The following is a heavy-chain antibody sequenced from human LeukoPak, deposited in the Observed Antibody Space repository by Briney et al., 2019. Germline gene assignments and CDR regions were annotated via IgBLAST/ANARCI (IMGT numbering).Heavy chain of an antibody. J-gene: IGHJ4*02. CDR1: GFTFSSYG. Sequence: TGGSLRLSCAASGFTFSSYGMHWVRQAPGKGLEWVAVISYDGSNKYYADSVKGRFTISRDNSKNTLYLQMNSLRAEDTAVYYCAKGSVVVAALDYWGQGTLVTVSS. V-gene: IGHV3-30*18. CDR2: ISYDGSNK. CDR3: AKGSVVVAALDY. D-gene: IGHD2-15*01.